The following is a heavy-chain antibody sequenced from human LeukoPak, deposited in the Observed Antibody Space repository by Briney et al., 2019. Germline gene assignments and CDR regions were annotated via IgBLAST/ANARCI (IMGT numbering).Heavy chain of an antibody. CDR2: INHSGST. CDR1: GGSFSGYY. CDR3: ARRRLGELSPIDY. Sequence: PSETLSLTYAVYGGSFSGYYWSWIRQPPGKGLEWIGEINHSGSTNYNPSLKSRVTISVDTSKNQFSLKLSSVTAADTAVYYCARRRLGELSPIDYWGQGTLVTVSS. V-gene: IGHV4-34*01. J-gene: IGHJ4*02. D-gene: IGHD3-16*02.